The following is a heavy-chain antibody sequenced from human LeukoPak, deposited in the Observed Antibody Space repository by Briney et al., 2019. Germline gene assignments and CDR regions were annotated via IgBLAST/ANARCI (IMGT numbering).Heavy chain of an antibody. CDR2: INHSGST. CDR3: ARGSEAAAGPNDY. V-gene: IGHV4-34*01. CDR1: GGSFSGYY. J-gene: IGHJ4*02. Sequence: SETLSLTCAVYGGSFSGYYWSWIRQPPGKGLEWIGEINHSGSTNYNPSLKSRVTISVDTSKNQFSLKLSSVTAADTAVYYCARGSEAAAGPNDYWGQGTLVTVSS. D-gene: IGHD6-13*01.